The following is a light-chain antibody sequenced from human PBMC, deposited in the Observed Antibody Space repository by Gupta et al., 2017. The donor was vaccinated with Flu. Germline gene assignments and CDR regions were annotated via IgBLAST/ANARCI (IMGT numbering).Light chain of an antibody. CDR1: QSIDSY. V-gene: IGKV3-11*01. CDR3: QQRSI. CDR2: DVS. Sequence: SLSAGERATISCRASQSIDSYLAWYQQKPGQAPRLLIYDVSHRATGVSARFSGSGSGTDFTLTITSLEPEDFALYYCQQRSIFGGGTKVEIK. J-gene: IGKJ4*01.